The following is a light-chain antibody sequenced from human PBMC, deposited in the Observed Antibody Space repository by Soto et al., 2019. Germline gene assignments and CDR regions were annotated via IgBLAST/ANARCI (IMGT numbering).Light chain of an antibody. CDR1: QTISSW. Sequence: IQITQYASIPSGSVGERVTLTCRASQTISSWLAWYQQKPGKAPKLLIYKASTLKSGVPSRFSGSVSGTEFTLTISSLQPDDFATYYCQHYNSYSEAFGQGTKVDIK. V-gene: IGKV1-5*03. CDR2: KAS. CDR3: QHYNSYSEA. J-gene: IGKJ1*01.